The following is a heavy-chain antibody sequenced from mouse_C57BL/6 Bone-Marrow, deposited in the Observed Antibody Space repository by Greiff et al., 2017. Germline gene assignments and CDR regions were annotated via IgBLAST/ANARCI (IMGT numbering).Heavy chain of an antibody. D-gene: IGHD2-12*01. Sequence: VQLQQSGAELAQPGASVQLSCKASGYTFTSYWMHWVKQRPGQGLEWIGYINPSSGYTKYNQKFKDKATLTADKSSSTAYMQLGSLTYEDSAVYYSARWELLAMDDWGQGTSVTVSS. V-gene: IGHV1-7*01. J-gene: IGHJ4*01. CDR3: ARWELLAMDD. CDR1: GYTFTSYW. CDR2: INPSSGYT.